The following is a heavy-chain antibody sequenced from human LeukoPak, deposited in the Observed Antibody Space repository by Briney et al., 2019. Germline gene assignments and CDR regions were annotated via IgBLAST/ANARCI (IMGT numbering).Heavy chain of an antibody. CDR2: IYYSGGT. CDR3: ARALPQPLVLFDY. V-gene: IGHV4-39*07. J-gene: IGHJ4*02. CDR1: GGSISSNNYY. D-gene: IGHD2/OR15-2a*01. Sequence: SETLSLTCTVSGGSISSNNYYWGWIRQPPGKGLEWIGTIYYSGGTYYNPSLESRVTISVDTSKNQFSLKLSSVTAADTAVYYCARALPQPLVLFDYWGQGTLVTVSS.